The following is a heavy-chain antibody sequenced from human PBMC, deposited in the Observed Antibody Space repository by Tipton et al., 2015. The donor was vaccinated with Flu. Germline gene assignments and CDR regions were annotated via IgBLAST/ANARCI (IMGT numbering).Heavy chain of an antibody. J-gene: IGHJ3*02. V-gene: IGHV1-2*06. Sequence: QVQLVQSGPEVKKPGTSVKASCKASGYTFTGYYIVWVRQAPGQGLECLGRINPNIGYPHYAQKFQGRVTMTRDTSISTAYMEVSGLRSDDTAMYYCARGGDDSGDAFDMWGQGTMVTVSS. D-gene: IGHD2-21*02. CDR1: GYTFTGYY. CDR3: ARGGDDSGDAFDM. CDR2: INPNIGYP.